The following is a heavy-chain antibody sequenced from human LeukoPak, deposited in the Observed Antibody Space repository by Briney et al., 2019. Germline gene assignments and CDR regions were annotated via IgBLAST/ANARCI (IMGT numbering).Heavy chain of an antibody. CDR1: GFTFSSYW. CDR2: INSDGSST. D-gene: IGHD4-17*01. Sequence: PGGSLRLSCAASGFTFSSYWMHWVRQAPGKGLVWVSRINSDGSSTTYADSVKGRFTISRDNAKNTLYLQMNSLRAEDTAVYYCARDQKVYGAYYMDVWGKGTTVTVSS. CDR3: ARDQKVYGAYYMDV. J-gene: IGHJ6*03. V-gene: IGHV3-74*01.